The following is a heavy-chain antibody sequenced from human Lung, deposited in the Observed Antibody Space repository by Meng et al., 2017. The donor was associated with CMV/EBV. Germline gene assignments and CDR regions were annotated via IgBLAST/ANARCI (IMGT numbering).Heavy chain of an antibody. D-gene: IGHD5-12*01. CDR1: GGSISSYY. J-gene: IGHJ3*02. CDR2: VYYTGST. Sequence: LXCTVSGGSISSYYWSWIREAPGKGLEWIGYVYYTGSTHYTPSLRSRVSISLDTSKNQLSLKLSSVTAADTAVYFSAREGGSGYVRYAFDIWGQGTMVTVSS. V-gene: IGHV4-59*01. CDR3: AREGGSGYVRYAFDI.